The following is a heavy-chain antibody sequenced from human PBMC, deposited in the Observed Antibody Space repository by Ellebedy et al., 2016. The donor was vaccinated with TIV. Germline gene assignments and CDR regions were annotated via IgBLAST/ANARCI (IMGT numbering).Heavy chain of an antibody. V-gene: IGHV3-53*01. J-gene: IGHJ3*02. Sequence: LSLTCAASGFTVSSNYMNWVRQAPGKGLEWVSVIYSGGTTFYADSVKGRFTISRDDSKNTLFLQMNSLRAEDTAVYYCAKGEVLTTIAAFEIWGQGTMVTVSS. CDR3: AKGEVLTTIAAFEI. CDR1: GFTVSSNY. CDR2: IYSGGTT. D-gene: IGHD2-21*02.